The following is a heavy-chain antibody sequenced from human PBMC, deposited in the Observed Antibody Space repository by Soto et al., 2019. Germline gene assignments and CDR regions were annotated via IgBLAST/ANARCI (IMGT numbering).Heavy chain of an antibody. V-gene: IGHV4-39*01. CDR1: GGSISSSSYY. CDR2: IYYSGST. D-gene: IGHD3-16*01. J-gene: IGHJ5*02. CDR3: ARQTPMLINWFDP. Sequence: SETLSLTCTVSGGSISSSSYYWGWIRQPPGKGLEWIGSIYYSGSTYYNPSLKSRVTISVDTSKNQFSLKLSSVTAADTAVYYCARQTPMLINWFDPWGQGTLVTVSS.